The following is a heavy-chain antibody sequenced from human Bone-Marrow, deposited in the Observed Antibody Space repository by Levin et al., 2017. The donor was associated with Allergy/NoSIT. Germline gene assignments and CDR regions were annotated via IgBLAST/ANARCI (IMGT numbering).Heavy chain of an antibody. V-gene: IGHV4-34*01. D-gene: IGHD3-22*01. CDR1: GGSFSGYY. CDR2: INHSGST. Sequence: SQTLSLTCAVYGGSFSGYYWSWIRQPPGKGLEWIGEINHSGSTNYNPSLKSRVTISVDTSKNQFSLKLSSVTAADTAVYYCARGRSGYYGAFDYWGQGTLVTVSS. CDR3: ARGRSGYYGAFDY. J-gene: IGHJ4*02.